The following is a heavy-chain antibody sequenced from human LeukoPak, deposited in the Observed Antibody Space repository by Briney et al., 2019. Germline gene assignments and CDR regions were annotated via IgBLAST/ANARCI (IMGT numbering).Heavy chain of an antibody. V-gene: IGHV1-2*02. D-gene: IGHD3-16*02. J-gene: IGHJ4*02. CDR2: INPNSGGT. Sequence: ASVKVSCKASGYTFTGYYMHWVRQAPGQGLEWMGWINPNSGGTNYAQKFQGRVTMTRDTSISTAYMELSRLRSDDTAVYYCARDENGNDYVWGSYRSAFDYWGQGTLV. CDR1: GYTFTGYY. CDR3: ARDENGNDYVWGSYRSAFDY.